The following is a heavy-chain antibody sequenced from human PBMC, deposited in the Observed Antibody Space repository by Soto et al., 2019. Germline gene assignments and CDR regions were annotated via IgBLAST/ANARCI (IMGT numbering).Heavy chain of an antibody. CDR2: IYYNGRT. D-gene: IGHD1-7*01. J-gene: IGHJ4*02. Sequence: QVQLQESGPGLVKPSQTLSLTCTVSGGSITSSGYYWSWIRQHPGKGLEWIGYIYYNGRTYYNPSLKSRVTISPDTSRNQFSLKLSSVTAADTAVYYCVRDRRGGTTFDYWGQGTLVTVSS. V-gene: IGHV4-31*03. CDR1: GGSITSSGYY. CDR3: VRDRRGGTTFDY.